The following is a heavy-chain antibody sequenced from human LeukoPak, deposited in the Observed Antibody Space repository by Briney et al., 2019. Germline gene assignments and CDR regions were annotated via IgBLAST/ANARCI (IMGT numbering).Heavy chain of an antibody. Sequence: SETLSLTYTVSGYSISSGYYWGWIRQPPGKGLEWIGSIYHSGSTYYNPSLKSRVTISVDTSKNQFSLKLSSVTAADTAVYYCAREVADYGGYYYYHYMDVWGKGTTVTISS. CDR2: IYHSGST. V-gene: IGHV4-38-2*02. CDR3: AREVADYGGYYYYHYMDV. D-gene: IGHD4-23*01. J-gene: IGHJ6*03. CDR1: GYSISSGYY.